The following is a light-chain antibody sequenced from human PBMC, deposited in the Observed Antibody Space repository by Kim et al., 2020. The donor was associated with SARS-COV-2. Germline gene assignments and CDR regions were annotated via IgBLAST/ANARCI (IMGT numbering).Light chain of an antibody. CDR2: GAS. V-gene: IGKV3-20*01. CDR3: QQYGSSPLT. J-gene: IGKJ4*01. CDR1: QSVSSSY. Sequence: EIVLTQSPGTLSLSPGERATLSCRASQSVSSSYLGWYQQKPGQAPRLLIYGASSRATGIPDRFSGSGSGTDFTLTISRLEPEHFAVYYCQQYGSSPLTFGGGTKVDIK.